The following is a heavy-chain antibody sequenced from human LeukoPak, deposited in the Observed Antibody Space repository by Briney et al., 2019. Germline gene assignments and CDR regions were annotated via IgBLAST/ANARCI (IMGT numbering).Heavy chain of an antibody. D-gene: IGHD3-16*01. J-gene: IGHJ6*02. CDR3: AKDRRMMSSYYGMDV. V-gene: IGHV3-30*18. CDR1: GFTFCSYG. CDR2: VSYDGSNE. Sequence: PGGSLRLSCAATGFTFCSYGMHWVRQAPGKGLEWVAVVSYDGSNENYADSVKGRFTISRDNSKNTVYLHLNGLRVEDTAVYYCAKDRRMMSSYYGMDVWGQGTTVTVS.